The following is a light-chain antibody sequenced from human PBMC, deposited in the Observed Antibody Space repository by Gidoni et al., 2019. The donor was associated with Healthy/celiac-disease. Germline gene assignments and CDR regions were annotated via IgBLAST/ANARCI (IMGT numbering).Light chain of an antibody. J-gene: IGKJ4*01. CDR1: QGISSY. CDR2: AAS. Sequence: DIQLTQSPSFLSASVGDRVTITCRASQGISSYLAWYQQKPGKAPKLLIYAASTLQSGVPSRFSGSGSGTEFTLTISSLQPEDFATYYCQQLNSYPLTFGGXTTVEIK. CDR3: QQLNSYPLT. V-gene: IGKV1-9*01.